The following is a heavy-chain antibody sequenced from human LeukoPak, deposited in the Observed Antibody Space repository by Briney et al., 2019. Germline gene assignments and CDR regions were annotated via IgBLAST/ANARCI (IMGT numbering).Heavy chain of an antibody. V-gene: IGHV1-46*01. CDR2: INPSGGST. CDR1: GYTFTGYY. Sequence: ASVKVSCKASGYTFTGYYMHWVRHAPGQGLEWMGVINPSGGSTSYAQKFQGRVTMPRDTSTSTVYMELSSLRSEDTAVYYCARDLRPEATSLFDYWGQGTLVTVSS. D-gene: IGHD1-26*01. J-gene: IGHJ4*02. CDR3: ARDLRPEATSLFDY.